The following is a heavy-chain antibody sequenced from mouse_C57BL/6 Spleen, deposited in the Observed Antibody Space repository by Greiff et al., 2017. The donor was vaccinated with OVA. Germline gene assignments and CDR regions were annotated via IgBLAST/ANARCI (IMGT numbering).Heavy chain of an antibody. CDR1: GFTFSDYG. J-gene: IGHJ2*01. CDR3: ARGGRFFDY. CDR2: ISSGSSTI. Sequence: DVQLVESGGGLVKPGGSLKLSCAASGFTFSDYGMHWVRQAPEKGLEWVAYISSGSSTIYYADTVKGRFTISRDNAKNTLFLQMTSLRSEDTAMYYCARGGRFFDYWGQGTTLTVSS. V-gene: IGHV5-17*01.